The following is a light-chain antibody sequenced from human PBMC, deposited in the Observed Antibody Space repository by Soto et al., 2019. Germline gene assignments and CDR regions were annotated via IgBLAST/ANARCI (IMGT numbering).Light chain of an antibody. CDR2: RAS. J-gene: IGKJ1*01. V-gene: IGKV3-15*01. CDR3: QQYQNLWT. Sequence: EVVMTQSPSTLSVSTGERATLSCRASQSVSSNLAWYQQKPGQAPRLLIYRASARATGIPARFSGSGSGTEFTLTIGSLQSEDSAVYYCQQYQNLWTFGQGTKVAIK. CDR1: QSVSSN.